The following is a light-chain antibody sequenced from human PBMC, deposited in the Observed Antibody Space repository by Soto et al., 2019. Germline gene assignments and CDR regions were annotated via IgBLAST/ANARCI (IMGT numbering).Light chain of an antibody. CDR3: LLYYGGQLGV. CDR1: TGAVTSGYY. CDR2: STS. J-gene: IGLJ2*01. Sequence: QAVVTQEPSLTVSPGGTVTLTCASSTGAVTSGYYPNWFQQKPGQEPRALIYSTSNKYSWTPARFSGSLLGGKAALTLSGVKPEDEAEYYCLLYYGGQLGVFGGGTKLTVL. V-gene: IGLV7-43*01.